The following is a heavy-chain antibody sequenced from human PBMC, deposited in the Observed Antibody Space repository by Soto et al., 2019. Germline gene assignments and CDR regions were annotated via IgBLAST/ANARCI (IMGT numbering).Heavy chain of an antibody. D-gene: IGHD3-10*01. CDR3: ARDITWFGELFDYYYYMDV. CDR1: GFTFSSYS. J-gene: IGHJ6*03. V-gene: IGHV3-21*01. CDR2: ISSSSSYI. Sequence: GGSLRLSCAASGFTFSSYSMNWVRQAPGKGLEWVSSISSSSSYIYYADSVKGRFTISRDNAKNSLYLQMNSLRAEDTAVYYCARDITWFGELFDYYYYMDVWGKGTKVTVSS.